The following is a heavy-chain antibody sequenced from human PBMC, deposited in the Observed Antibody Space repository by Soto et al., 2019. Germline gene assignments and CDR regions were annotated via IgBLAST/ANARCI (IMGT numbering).Heavy chain of an antibody. D-gene: IGHD3-22*01. Sequence: GGSLRLSCATSGFTFSGYAMTWVRQAPGKGLNWVSAITSGGDTFFADSVKGRFTISRDHSKNTFYLQMNSLTAEDTAVYYCAKGQSSGAFQFFFDYWGQGTLVTVSS. CDR1: GFTFSGYA. J-gene: IGHJ4*02. CDR3: AKGQSSGAFQFFFDY. V-gene: IGHV3-23*01. CDR2: ITSGGDT.